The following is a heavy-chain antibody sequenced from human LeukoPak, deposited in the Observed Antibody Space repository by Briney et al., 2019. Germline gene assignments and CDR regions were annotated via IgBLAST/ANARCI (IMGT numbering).Heavy chain of an antibody. CDR1: GFTLSGSA. V-gene: IGHV3-64D*09. D-gene: IGHD3-10*01. Sequence: PGGSLRLSCAASGFTLSGSAMHWVRQAPGKGLEYVSAISSDGDSTYNADSVKGRFTISRDNSKNTLYLQMSSLRTEDTAVYYCVRSSASSGPNCFDPWGQGTLVTVSS. CDR2: ISSDGDST. J-gene: IGHJ5*02. CDR3: VRSSASSGPNCFDP.